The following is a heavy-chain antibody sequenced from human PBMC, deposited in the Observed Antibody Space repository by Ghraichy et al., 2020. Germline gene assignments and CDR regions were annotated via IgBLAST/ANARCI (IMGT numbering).Heavy chain of an antibody. CDR2: IYYGGAA. D-gene: IGHD4-17*01. CDR1: GGSIGSGGQY. CDR3: ARFVDFGTWFDP. V-gene: IGHV4-31*03. J-gene: IGHJ5*02. Sequence: SETLSLTCTVSGGSIGSGGQYWSWLRQRPGEGLEWIAYIYYGGAAFYNPSLKSRVNISIDTSQNLFSLRLASVTVADTAVYFCARFVDFGTWFDPWGQGTLVTVS.